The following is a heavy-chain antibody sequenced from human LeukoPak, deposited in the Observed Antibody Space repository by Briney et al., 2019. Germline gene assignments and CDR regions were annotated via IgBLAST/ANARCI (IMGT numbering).Heavy chain of an antibody. CDR3: ARGYNGQVGGYAFDI. Sequence: SETLSLTCTVSGGSISGYYWSWIRQPPGTGLEWIGYIYYSGSTNYSPSLKSRVTMSVDTSKNQFFLKVNFVTAADTAVYYCARGYNGQVGGYAFDIWGRGTMVTVSS. D-gene: IGHD1-26*01. CDR1: GGSISGYY. CDR2: IYYSGST. V-gene: IGHV4-59*12. J-gene: IGHJ3*02.